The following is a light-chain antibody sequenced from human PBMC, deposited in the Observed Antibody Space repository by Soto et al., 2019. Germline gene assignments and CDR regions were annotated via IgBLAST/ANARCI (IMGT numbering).Light chain of an antibody. CDR2: GAS. CDR1: QSVSGSY. Sequence: DIVLTQSPGTLSLSPGERATLSCRASQSVSGSYLAWYQQKPGQAPRLLIYGASSRATGIPDRFSGDGSGTDFTLTISRQEPEDLVVYYCQHYGTPPTWTFGQGNKVEVK. J-gene: IGKJ1*01. CDR3: QHYGTPPTWT. V-gene: IGKV3-20*01.